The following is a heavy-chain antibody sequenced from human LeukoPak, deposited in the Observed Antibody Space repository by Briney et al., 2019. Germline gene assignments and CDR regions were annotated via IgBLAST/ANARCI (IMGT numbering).Heavy chain of an antibody. Sequence: ASVKVSCKASGYTFTSYDINWVRQATGQGLEWMGWMNPNSGNTGYAQKFQGRVTITRNTSISTAYMELSSLRSEDTAVYYCARMYYYDQGQPGYWGQGTLVTVSS. V-gene: IGHV1-8*03. CDR3: ARMYYYDQGQPGY. D-gene: IGHD3-22*01. J-gene: IGHJ4*02. CDR2: MNPNSGNT. CDR1: GYTFTSYD.